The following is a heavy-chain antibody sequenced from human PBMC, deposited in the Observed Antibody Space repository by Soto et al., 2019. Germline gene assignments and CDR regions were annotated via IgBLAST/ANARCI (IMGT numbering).Heavy chain of an antibody. V-gene: IGHV3-30-3*01. D-gene: IGHD2-8*01. CDR1: GFTFSSYA. CDR2: ISYDGSNK. Sequence: QVQLVESGGGVVQPGRSLRLSCAASGFTFSSYAMHWVRQAPGKGLEWVAVISYDGSNKYYADSVKGRFTISRDHSKNTLYLQMNSLRAEDTAVYYCAREPAPGAVYAPYYFDYWGQGTLVTVSS. CDR3: AREPAPGAVYAPYYFDY. J-gene: IGHJ4*02.